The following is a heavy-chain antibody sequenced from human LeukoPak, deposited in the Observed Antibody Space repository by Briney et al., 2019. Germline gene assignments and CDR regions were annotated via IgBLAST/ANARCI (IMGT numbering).Heavy chain of an antibody. J-gene: IGHJ4*02. CDR3: ARESTATGNPYYFDS. Sequence: SETLSLTCTVSGGSISSYYWSWIRQPPGKGLEWIGYIYYSGSTNYNPSLKSRVTISVDTSKNQFSLKLSSVTAADTAVYYCARESTATGNPYYFDSWGQGALVTVSS. V-gene: IGHV4-59*01. CDR2: IYYSGST. D-gene: IGHD6-13*01. CDR1: GGSISSYY.